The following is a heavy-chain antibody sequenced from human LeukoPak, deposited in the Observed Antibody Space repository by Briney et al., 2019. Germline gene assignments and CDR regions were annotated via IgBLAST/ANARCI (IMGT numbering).Heavy chain of an antibody. D-gene: IGHD2-15*01. V-gene: IGHV3-74*01. Sequence: PAVSLRLSCAASAFTFSSYWMHWVRQAPGQGLVWVSRINSDGSSTSYADSVKGRFTISRDNAKNSLYLQMNSLRAEDTAVYYCARDRVRCSGGSCYLGYYYMDVWGKGTTVTVSS. J-gene: IGHJ6*03. CDR2: INSDGSST. CDR1: AFTFSSYW. CDR3: ARDRVRCSGGSCYLGYYYMDV.